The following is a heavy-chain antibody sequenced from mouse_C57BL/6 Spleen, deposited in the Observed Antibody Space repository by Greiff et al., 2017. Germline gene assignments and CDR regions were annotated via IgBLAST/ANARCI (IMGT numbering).Heavy chain of an antibody. J-gene: IGHJ2*01. CDR1: GYTFPGSW. Sequence: VQLQQSGAELMKPGASVKLSCTATGYTFPGSWIEWVKQRPGHGLEWIGEILTGSGSTHYNAKFKGKATFKADTSSKTAYMQLSRLTTEDPAIYDCARDYGSSYVRDFDYWGQGTTLTVSS. CDR3: ARDYGSSYVRDFDY. V-gene: IGHV1-9*01. CDR2: ILTGSGST. D-gene: IGHD1-1*01.